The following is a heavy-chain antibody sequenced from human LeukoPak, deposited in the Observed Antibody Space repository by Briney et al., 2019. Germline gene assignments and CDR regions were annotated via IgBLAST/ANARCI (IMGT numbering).Heavy chain of an antibody. CDR2: INAGNGNT. J-gene: IGHJ3*02. CDR1: GYTFTSYA. Sequence: VASVKVSCKASGYTFTSYAMHWVRQAPGQRLEWMGWINAGNGNTKYSQKFQGRVTITRDTSASTAYMELSSLRSEDTAVYYCARSLIVVVVAALTFDIWGQGTMVTVSS. D-gene: IGHD2-15*01. CDR3: ARSLIVVVVAALTFDI. V-gene: IGHV1-3*01.